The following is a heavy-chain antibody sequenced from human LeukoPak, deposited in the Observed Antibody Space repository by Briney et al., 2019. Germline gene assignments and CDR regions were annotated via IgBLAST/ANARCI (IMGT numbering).Heavy chain of an antibody. V-gene: IGHV4-34*01. CDR3: ARLIAVAGKVPYYFDY. CDR2: INHSGST. CDR1: GGSFNDYY. J-gene: IGHJ4*02. D-gene: IGHD6-19*01. Sequence: PSETLSLTCAVYGGSFNDYYWSWIRQPPGKGLEWIGEINHSGSTNYNPSLKSRVTISVDTSKNQFSLKLSSVTAADTAVYYCARLIAVAGKVPYYFDYWGQGTLVTVSS.